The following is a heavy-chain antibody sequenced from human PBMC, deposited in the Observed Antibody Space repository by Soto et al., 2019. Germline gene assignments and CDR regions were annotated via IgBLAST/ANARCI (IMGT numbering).Heavy chain of an antibody. D-gene: IGHD6-13*01. CDR2: ISSSSSYI. Sequence: EVQLVESGGGLVKPGGSLRLSCAASGFTFSSYSMNWVRQAPGKGLEWVSSISSSSSYIYYADSVKGRFTISRDNAKNSLYLQMNSLRAEDTAVYYCARYTAPYSSSLDYWGQGTLVTVSS. CDR1: GFTFSSYS. J-gene: IGHJ4*02. V-gene: IGHV3-21*01. CDR3: ARYTAPYSSSLDY.